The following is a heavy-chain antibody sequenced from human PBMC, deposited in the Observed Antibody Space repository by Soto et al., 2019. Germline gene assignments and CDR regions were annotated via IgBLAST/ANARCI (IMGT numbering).Heavy chain of an antibody. CDR3: ARRSLITIFGVVDMNWFDP. Sequence: GASVKVSCKASGGTFSSYTISWVRQAPGQGLEWMGRIIPILGIANYAQKFQGRVTITADKSTSTAYMELSSLRSEDTAVYYCARRSLITIFGVVDMNWFDPWGQGTLVTVSS. CDR1: GGTFSSYT. V-gene: IGHV1-69*02. D-gene: IGHD3-3*01. CDR2: IIPILGIA. J-gene: IGHJ5*02.